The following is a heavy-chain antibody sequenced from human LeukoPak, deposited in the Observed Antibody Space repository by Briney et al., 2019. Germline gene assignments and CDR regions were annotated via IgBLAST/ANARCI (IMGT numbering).Heavy chain of an antibody. D-gene: IGHD2-21*01. CDR1: GYTFTDYY. V-gene: IGHV1-2*02. CDR2: INPNSGDT. J-gene: IGHJ4*02. Sequence: ASVKVSCKASGYTFTDYYMHWVRQAPGQGLEWMGWINPNSGDTNYAQEFQGRVTMTRDTSITTAYMELSRLRSDDTAVYYCARELGSVDRLYYWGQGTLVTVSS. CDR3: ARELGSVDRLYY.